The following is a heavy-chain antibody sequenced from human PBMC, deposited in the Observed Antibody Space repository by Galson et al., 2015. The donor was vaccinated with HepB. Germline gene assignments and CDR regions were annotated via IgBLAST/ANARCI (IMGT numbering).Heavy chain of an antibody. V-gene: IGHV3-48*01. CDR1: GFTFSTYS. D-gene: IGHD6-19*01. CDR3: ARWVSGGYSILDY. Sequence: SLRLSCAASGFTFSTYSMNWVRQAPGKGLEWISYILHSGSAIFYADSVKGRFTISRDNAQNSLYLQMDSLRAEDSGVYYCARWVSGGYSILDYWGHGTLVTVSS. J-gene: IGHJ4*01. CDR2: ILHSGSAI.